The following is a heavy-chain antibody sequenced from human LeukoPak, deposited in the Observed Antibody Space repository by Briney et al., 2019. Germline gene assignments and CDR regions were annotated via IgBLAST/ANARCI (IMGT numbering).Heavy chain of an antibody. J-gene: IGHJ4*02. V-gene: IGHV4-39*01. CDR3: ARHYYYDKTCADS. CDR2: IYYTGST. CDR1: GGSFSSSSYY. D-gene: IGHD3-22*01. Sequence: SETLSLTCTVSGGSFSSSSYYWGWIRQSPGKGLEWIGSIYYTGSTYDHPSLKSRVTMYVDTSKNQFSLRQSSVTAADTAVYFCARHYYYDKTCADSWGQGTLVTVSS.